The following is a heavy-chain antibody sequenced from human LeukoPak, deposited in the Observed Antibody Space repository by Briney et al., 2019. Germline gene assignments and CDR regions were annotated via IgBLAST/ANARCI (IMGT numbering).Heavy chain of an antibody. J-gene: IGHJ6*03. D-gene: IGHD2/OR15-2a*01. Sequence: GGSLRLSCAASGFTFSSYSMNWVRQAPGKGLEWVSYISSSGSTIYYADSVKGRFTISRDNAKNSLYLQMNSLRAEDTAVYYCARVLIIYYYYMDVWAKGPRSPSP. CDR1: GFTFSSYS. CDR3: ARVLIIYYYYMDV. CDR2: ISSSGSTI. V-gene: IGHV3-48*04.